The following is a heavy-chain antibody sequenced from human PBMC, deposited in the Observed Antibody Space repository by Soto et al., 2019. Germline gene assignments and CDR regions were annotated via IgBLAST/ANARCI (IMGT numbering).Heavy chain of an antibody. Sequence: ASVKVSCKASGYTFTSYGISWVRQAPGQGLEWMGWIGAYNGNTNYAQKLQGRVTMTTDTSTSTAYMELRSLRSDDTAVYYCARPSGYSGYAPFDYWGQGTLVTVSS. V-gene: IGHV1-18*01. CDR1: GYTFTSYG. CDR2: IGAYNGNT. J-gene: IGHJ4*02. CDR3: ARPSGYSGYAPFDY. D-gene: IGHD5-12*01.